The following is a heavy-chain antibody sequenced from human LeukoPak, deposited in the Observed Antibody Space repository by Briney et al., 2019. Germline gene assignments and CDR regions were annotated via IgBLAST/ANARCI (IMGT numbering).Heavy chain of an antibody. V-gene: IGHV1-69*05. CDR2: IIPIFGTA. CDR1: GGTFSSYA. Sequence: SVKVSCKASGGTFSSYAISWVRQAPGQGLEWMGEIIPIFGTANYAQKFQGRVTITTDESTSTAYMELSSLRSEDTAVYYCASTVDWLLAHFDYWGQGTLVTVSS. D-gene: IGHD3-9*01. J-gene: IGHJ4*02. CDR3: ASTVDWLLAHFDY.